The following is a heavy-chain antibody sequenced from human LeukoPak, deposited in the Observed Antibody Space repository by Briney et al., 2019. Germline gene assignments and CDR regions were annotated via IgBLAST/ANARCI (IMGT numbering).Heavy chain of an antibody. V-gene: IGHV1-69*13. CDR3: AGSLGYCTSNVCYLKY. J-gene: IGHJ4*02. CDR2: IIPIFGTA. Sequence: SVKVSCKASGGTFSSYAISWVRQAPGQGLEWMGGIIPIFGTANYAQKFQGRVTITADESTSTAYMELSSLRSDDTAVYYCAGSLGYCTSNVCYLKYWGQGTLVTVSS. CDR1: GGTFSSYA. D-gene: IGHD2-8*01.